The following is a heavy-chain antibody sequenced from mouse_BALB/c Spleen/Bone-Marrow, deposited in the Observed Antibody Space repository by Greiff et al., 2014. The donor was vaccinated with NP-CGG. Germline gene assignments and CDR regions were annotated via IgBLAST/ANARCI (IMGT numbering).Heavy chain of an antibody. D-gene: IGHD2-14*01. CDR2: IYPGNSDT. Sequence: EVQLQQSGTVLARPGASVKMSCKASGYTFTSYRMHWVKQRPGQGLEWIGAIYPGNSDTSYNQKFKGKAKLTAVTSTSTAYMELSSLTNEDSAVYYCTRYYYRFSAWFAYWGQGTLVTVSA. CDR1: GYTFTSYR. J-gene: IGHJ3*01. V-gene: IGHV1-5*01. CDR3: TRYYYRFSAWFAY.